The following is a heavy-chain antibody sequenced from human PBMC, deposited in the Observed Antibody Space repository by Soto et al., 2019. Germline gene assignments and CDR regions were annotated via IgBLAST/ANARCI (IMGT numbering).Heavy chain of an antibody. CDR3: ARDGIVVVPAAISIDY. D-gene: IGHD2-2*02. CDR2: ISSSSSTI. Sequence: PGGSLRLSSAASGFTFSSYSMNWVRQAPGKGLEWVSYISSSSSTIYYADSVKGRFTISRDNAKNSLYLQMNSLRAEDTAVYYCARDGIVVVPAAISIDYWGQGTLVTVSS. V-gene: IGHV3-48*01. CDR1: GFTFSSYS. J-gene: IGHJ4*02.